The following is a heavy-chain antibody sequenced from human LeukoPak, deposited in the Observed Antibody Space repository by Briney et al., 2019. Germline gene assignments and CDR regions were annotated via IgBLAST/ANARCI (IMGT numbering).Heavy chain of an antibody. CDR1: GGSFSGYY. Sequence: PPETLSLTCAVYGGSFSGYYWSWIRQPPGKGLEWIGEINHSGSTNYNPSLKSRVTISVDTSKNQFSLKLSSVTAADTAVYYCARHKYGMDVWGQGTTVTVSS. CDR3: ARHKYGMDV. CDR2: INHSGST. J-gene: IGHJ6*02. V-gene: IGHV4-34*01.